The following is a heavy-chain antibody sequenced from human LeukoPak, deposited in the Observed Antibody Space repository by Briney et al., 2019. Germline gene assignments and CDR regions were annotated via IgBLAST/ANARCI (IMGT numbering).Heavy chain of an antibody. V-gene: IGHV1-2*02. CDR3: ARDAQLVTGTTHYYYYMDV. J-gene: IGHJ6*03. CDR2: INPNSGGT. Sequence: ASVKVSCKASGYTFTGYYIHWVRQAPGQGLEWMGWINPNSGGTNYAQKIQGRVTMTRDTSISTVYMELSRLRSDDTAVYYCARDAQLVTGTTHYYYYMDVWGKGTTVTVSS. CDR1: GYTFTGYY. D-gene: IGHD1-7*01.